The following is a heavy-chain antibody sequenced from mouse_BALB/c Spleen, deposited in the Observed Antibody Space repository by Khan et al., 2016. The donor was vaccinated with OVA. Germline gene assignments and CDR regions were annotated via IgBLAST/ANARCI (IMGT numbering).Heavy chain of an antibody. CDR2: INPSDSDT. V-gene: IGHV1-69*02. D-gene: IGHD1-2*01. J-gene: IGHJ1*01. Sequence: QVQLQQPGAELVRPGASVKLSCKASGYSFTSYWMNWVKQRPGQGLEWIGLINPSDSDTRLNQKFKDKATLTVAKSSSTAYMQLSSPTSEDAAVYDCAREDTASYWYFDVWGAGTTVTVSS. CDR1: GYSFTSYW. CDR3: AREDTASYWYFDV.